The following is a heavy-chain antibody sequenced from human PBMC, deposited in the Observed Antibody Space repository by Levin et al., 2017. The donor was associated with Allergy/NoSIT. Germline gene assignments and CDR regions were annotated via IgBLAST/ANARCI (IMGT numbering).Heavy chain of an antibody. D-gene: IGHD2-2*01. CDR1: GFTVSSNY. CDR3: AREFCTTTSCYSHAFDI. Sequence: GGSLRLSCAASGFTVSSNYMSWVRQAPGKGLEWVSVIYSGGGTYYADSVKGRFTTSRDSSKNTLYLQMNSLRAEDTAVYYCAREFCTTTSCYSHAFDIWGQGTMVTVSS. V-gene: IGHV3-53*01. J-gene: IGHJ3*02. CDR2: IYSGGGT.